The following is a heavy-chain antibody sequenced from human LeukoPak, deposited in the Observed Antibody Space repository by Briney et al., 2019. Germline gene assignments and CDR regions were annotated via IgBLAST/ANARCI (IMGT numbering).Heavy chain of an antibody. V-gene: IGHV1-18*01. CDR1: GYTFANYG. Sequence: ASVKVSCKASGYTFANYGIGWVRQAPGQGLEWMGWISVYNGVTNYAQKVRGRVTMTTDTSTNTAYMELGSLRSDDTAVYYCARSASSSGYYLPFDYWGQGSPATVSS. D-gene: IGHD3-22*01. CDR2: ISVYNGVT. CDR3: ARSASSSGYYLPFDY. J-gene: IGHJ4*02.